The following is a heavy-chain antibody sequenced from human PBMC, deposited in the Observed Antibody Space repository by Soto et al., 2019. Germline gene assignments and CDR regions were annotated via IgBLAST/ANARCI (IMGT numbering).Heavy chain of an antibody. J-gene: IGHJ6*03. CDR2: ISASNGDT. D-gene: IGHD4-17*01. Sequence: QVHLVQSGGELKKPGASVKVSCRASGNRVSSYVSSWVRQAPGQGLDRRGWISASNGDTNYAQTFQGRVIMTTDTASNTTYMEVRRLTSDATGVYYYASRGDSGDYTGKRAVWGTG. V-gene: IGHV1-18*01. CDR3: ASRGDSGDYTGKRAV. CDR1: GNRVSSYV.